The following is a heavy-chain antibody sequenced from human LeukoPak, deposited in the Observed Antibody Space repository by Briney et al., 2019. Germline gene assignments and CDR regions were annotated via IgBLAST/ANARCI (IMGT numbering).Heavy chain of an antibody. J-gene: IGHJ5*02. CDR2: ISSSSSTI. CDR1: GFTFSSYS. CDR3: AREHYDFWRGRNNWFDH. V-gene: IGHV3-48*01. Sequence: PGGSLRLSCAASGFTFSSYSMIWVRQAPGKGLEGVSYISSSSSTIYYADSVKGRFTISRDNAKNSLYLQMNSLRAEDTAVYYCAREHYDFWRGRNNWFDHWGQGTLVTVSS. D-gene: IGHD3-3*01.